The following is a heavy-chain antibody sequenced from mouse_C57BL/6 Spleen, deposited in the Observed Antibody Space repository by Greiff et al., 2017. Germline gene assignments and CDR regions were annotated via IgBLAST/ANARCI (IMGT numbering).Heavy chain of an antibody. CDR2: IDPSDSYT. CDR1: GYTFTSYW. CDR3: ARTDYYGSSYFDV. J-gene: IGHJ2*01. Sequence: QVQLQQPGAELVMPGASVKLSCKASGYTFTSYWMHWVKQRPGQGLEWIGEIDPSDSYTNYNQKFKGKATLTVDKSSSPAYMQLSSLTSEDSAVYYCARTDYYGSSYFDVWGTGTTLTVSS. V-gene: IGHV1-69*01. D-gene: IGHD1-1*01.